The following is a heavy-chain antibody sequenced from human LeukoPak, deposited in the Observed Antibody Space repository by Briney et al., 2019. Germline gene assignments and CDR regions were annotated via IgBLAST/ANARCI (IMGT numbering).Heavy chain of an antibody. D-gene: IGHD4-17*01. CDR1: GGSFSGYY. Sequence: SETLSLTCAVYGGSFSGYYWSWIRQPPGKGLEWIGEINHSGSTNYNPSLKSRVTISVDTSKNQFSLKLSSVTAADTAVYYCARENQYGDYYFDYWGQGILVTVSS. CDR2: INHSGST. V-gene: IGHV4-34*01. J-gene: IGHJ4*02. CDR3: ARENQYGDYYFDY.